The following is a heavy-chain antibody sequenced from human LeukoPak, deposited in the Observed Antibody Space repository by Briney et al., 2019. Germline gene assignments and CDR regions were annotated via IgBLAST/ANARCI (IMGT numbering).Heavy chain of an antibody. CDR3: AVKVIAAAGADAFDI. CDR2: IYTSGST. V-gene: IGHV4-4*07. CDR1: GGPISSYY. J-gene: IGHJ3*02. Sequence: SETLSLTCTVSGGPISSYYWSWIRQPAGKGLEWIGRIYTSGSTNYNPSLKSRVTMSVDTSKNQFSLKLSSVTAADTAVYYCAVKVIAAAGADAFDIWGQGTMVTVSS. D-gene: IGHD6-13*01.